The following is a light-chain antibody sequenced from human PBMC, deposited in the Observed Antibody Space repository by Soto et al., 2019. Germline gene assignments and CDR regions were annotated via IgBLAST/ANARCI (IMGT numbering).Light chain of an antibody. CDR3: HHLT. CDR1: QSINNW. J-gene: IGKJ1*01. CDR2: GAS. Sequence: DIQMTQSPSTLSASVGDRVTITCRASQSINNWLAWYQQKPGNAPKLLIYGASSLESGVPSRFSGSGSGTEFRLTISSLQPDDFATYYCHHLTFGQGTKVEVK. V-gene: IGKV1-5*01.